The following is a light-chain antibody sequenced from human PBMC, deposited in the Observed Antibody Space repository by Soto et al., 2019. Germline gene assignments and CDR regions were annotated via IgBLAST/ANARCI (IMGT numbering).Light chain of an antibody. CDR3: SSYTTSNTRQIV. CDR1: SSEVGGYNY. J-gene: IGLJ1*01. V-gene: IGLV2-14*03. CDR2: DVS. Sequence: SVLTQPASVSGPTGQSITISCTGTSSEVGGYNYVSWYQHHPGKAPKLMIYDVSNRPSGVSNRFSGSKSGNTASLTISGLQPEDEADYYCSSYTTSNTRQIVFGTGTKVTVL.